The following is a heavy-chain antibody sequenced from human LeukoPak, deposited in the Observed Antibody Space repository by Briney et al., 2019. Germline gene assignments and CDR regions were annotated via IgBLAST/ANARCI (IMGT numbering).Heavy chain of an antibody. V-gene: IGHV3-7*01. CDR3: ARVWLWWESLPDY. Sequence: GGSLRLSCAASGFTFSSYWMSWVRQAPGKGLEWVANIKQDGSEKYYVDSVKGRFTISRDNAKNSLYLQMNSLRAEDTAVYYCARVWLWWESLPDYWGQGTLVTVSS. CDR2: IKQDGSEK. D-gene: IGHD2-21*01. J-gene: IGHJ4*02. CDR1: GFTFSSYW.